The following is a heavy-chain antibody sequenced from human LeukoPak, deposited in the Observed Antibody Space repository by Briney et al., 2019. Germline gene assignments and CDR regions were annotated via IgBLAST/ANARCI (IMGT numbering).Heavy chain of an antibody. CDR3: ARWRGNSSGWYPKVTHIDY. J-gene: IGHJ4*02. CDR2: INHSGST. CDR1: GGPFSGYY. Sequence: PSETLSLTCAVYGGPFSGYYWSWIRQPPGKGLEWIGEINHSGSTNYNPSLKSRVTISVDTSKNQFSLKLSSVTAADTAVYYCARWRGNSSGWYPKVTHIDYWGQGTLVTVSS. D-gene: IGHD6-19*01. V-gene: IGHV4-34*01.